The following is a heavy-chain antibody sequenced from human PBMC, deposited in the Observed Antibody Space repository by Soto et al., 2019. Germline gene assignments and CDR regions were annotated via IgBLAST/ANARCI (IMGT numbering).Heavy chain of an antibody. CDR3: ARQGYGGNGGFVDY. D-gene: IGHD4-17*01. CDR2: IIPIFGTA. Sequence: SVKVSCKASGGTFSSYAISWVRQAPGQGLEWMGGIIPIFGTADYAQKFQGRVTITADKSTSTAYMELSSLRSEDTAVYYCARQGYGGNGGFVDYWGQGTLVTVSS. J-gene: IGHJ4*02. CDR1: GGTFSSYA. V-gene: IGHV1-69*06.